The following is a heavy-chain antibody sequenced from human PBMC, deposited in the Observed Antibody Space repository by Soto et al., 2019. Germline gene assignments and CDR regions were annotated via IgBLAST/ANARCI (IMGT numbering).Heavy chain of an antibody. J-gene: IGHJ6*02. CDR3: ARDRAGYFDWLPYGMDV. V-gene: IGHV3-21*01. Sequence: GGSLRLSCAASGFTFSSYSMNWVRQAPGKGLEWVSSISSRSSYIYYADSVKGRFTISRDNAKNSLYLQMNSLRAEDTAVYYCARDRAGYFDWLPYGMDVWGQGTTVTVSS. CDR2: ISSRSSYI. CDR1: GFTFSSYS. D-gene: IGHD3-9*01.